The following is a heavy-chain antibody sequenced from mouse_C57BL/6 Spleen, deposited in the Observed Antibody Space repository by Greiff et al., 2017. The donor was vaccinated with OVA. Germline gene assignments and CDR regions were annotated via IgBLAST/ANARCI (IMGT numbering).Heavy chain of an antibody. V-gene: IGHV3-6*01. CDR3: ASLYDGYYGGAY. Sequence: EVKLQESGPGLVKPSQSLSLTCSVTGYSITSGYYWNWIRQFPANKLEWMGYISYDGSNNYNPSLKNRISITRDTSKNQFFLKLNSVTTEDTATYYCASLYDGYYGGAYWGQGTLVTVSA. J-gene: IGHJ3*01. D-gene: IGHD2-3*01. CDR2: ISYDGSN. CDR1: GYSITSGYY.